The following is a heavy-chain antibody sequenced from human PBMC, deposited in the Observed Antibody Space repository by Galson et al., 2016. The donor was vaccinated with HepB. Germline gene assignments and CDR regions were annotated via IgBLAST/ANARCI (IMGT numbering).Heavy chain of an antibody. CDR3: TDGGGIAAAARGLNH. J-gene: IGHJ5*02. CDR2: ISSNAYGGTT. V-gene: IGHV3-49*03. D-gene: IGHD6-13*01. CDR1: GFTLSDHA. Sequence: SLRLSCAASGFTLSDHAMSWFRQAPWKGLEWVGFISSNAYGGTTEFAASVKDRFTISRDDSKSIAYLQMNSLKIEDTAVYYCTDGGGIAAAARGLNHWGQGTLVTVSS.